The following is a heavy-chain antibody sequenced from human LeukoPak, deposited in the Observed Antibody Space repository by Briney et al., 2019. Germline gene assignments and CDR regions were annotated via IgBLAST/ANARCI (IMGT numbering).Heavy chain of an antibody. Sequence: ASVKVSCKASGYTFTGYYMHWVRQAPGQGLEWMGWINPNSGGTNYAQKFQGRVTMTRDTSISTAYMELTRLRFDDSAVYYCARESGSYFDYWGQGTLVTVSS. CDR2: INPNSGGT. J-gene: IGHJ4*02. D-gene: IGHD3-10*01. CDR1: GYTFTGYY. V-gene: IGHV1-2*02. CDR3: ARESGSYFDY.